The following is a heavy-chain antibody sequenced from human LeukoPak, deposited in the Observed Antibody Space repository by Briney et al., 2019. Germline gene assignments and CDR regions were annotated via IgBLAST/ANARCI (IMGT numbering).Heavy chain of an antibody. D-gene: IGHD2-15*01. Sequence: ASVKVSCKASGYTFTGYDMHWVRQAPGLGLEWMGWINPNSGGTKYAQKFQGRVTMTRDTSISTAYMELSRLKSDDTAVYYCARRIVVVSGAFDHWGQGTLVTVSS. CDR3: ARRIVVVSGAFDH. J-gene: IGHJ4*02. V-gene: IGHV1-2*02. CDR2: INPNSGGT. CDR1: GYTFTGYD.